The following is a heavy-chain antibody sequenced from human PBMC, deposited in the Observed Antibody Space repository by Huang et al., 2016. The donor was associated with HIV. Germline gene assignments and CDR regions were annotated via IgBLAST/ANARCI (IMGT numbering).Heavy chain of an antibody. CDR2: INGDGSST. CDR1: GFTFSSYW. D-gene: IGHD7-27*01. Sequence: EVQLVESGGGLVQPGGSLRLSCAAYGFTFSSYWMHWVRQAPGKGLVWVARINGDGSSTNYADAVKGRFTISGDNAKNTLYVQVNSLRAEDTAVYYCARGTRLTGLWYFDLWGRGTLVIVSS. CDR3: ARGTRLTGLWYFDL. J-gene: IGHJ2*01. V-gene: IGHV3-74*01.